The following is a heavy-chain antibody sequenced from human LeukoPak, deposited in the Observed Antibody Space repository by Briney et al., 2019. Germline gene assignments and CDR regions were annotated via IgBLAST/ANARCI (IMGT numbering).Heavy chain of an antibody. D-gene: IGHD2-2*01. CDR2: ISGGAFSA. CDR3: ARGTWAPFDY. V-gene: IGHV3-23*01. J-gene: IGHJ4*02. CDR1: GFTFATYT. Sequence: GGSLRLSCTASGFTFATYTMSWVRQAPGKGLEWVSAISGGAFSANYAESVKGRSTISRDNSKNTLYLQLNSLRAEDTAVYYCARGTWAPFDYWGQGALVTVSS.